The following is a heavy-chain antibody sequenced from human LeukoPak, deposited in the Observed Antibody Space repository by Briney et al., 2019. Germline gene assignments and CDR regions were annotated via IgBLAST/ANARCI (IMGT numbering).Heavy chain of an antibody. CDR3: ARAFVYCSSTSCMSGGMDV. V-gene: IGHV3-11*01. Sequence: GGSLRLSCAASGFTFSDYYMSWIRQAPGKGLEWVSYISSSGSTIYYADSVKGRFTISRDNAKNSLYLQMNSLRAEDTAVYYCARAFVYCSSTSCMSGGMDVWGQGTTVTVSS. CDR1: GFTFSDYY. J-gene: IGHJ6*02. D-gene: IGHD2-2*01. CDR2: ISSSGSTI.